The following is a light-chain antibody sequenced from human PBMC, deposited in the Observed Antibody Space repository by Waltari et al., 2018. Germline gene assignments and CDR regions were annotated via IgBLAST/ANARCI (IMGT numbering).Light chain of an antibody. J-gene: IGKJ2*01. CDR2: GAS. CDR3: QYYCTSPPYT. Sequence: EIVLTQSPGTLSLSPGERATLSCRASQSISSSYLAWYQQKLGQAPRLFIYGASTRATGIPDRFSGSGSGTDFTLTISRLEPEDFAVYYCQYYCTSPPYTFGQGTKLEIK. V-gene: IGKV3-20*01. CDR1: QSISSSY.